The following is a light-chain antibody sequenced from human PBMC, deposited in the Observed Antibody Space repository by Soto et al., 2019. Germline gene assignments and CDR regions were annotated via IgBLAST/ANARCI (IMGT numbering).Light chain of an antibody. J-gene: IGKJ5*01. V-gene: IGKV1D-13*01. CDR1: PGISSA. CDR3: QQFNNYIT. CDR2: DAS. Sequence: AIQLTQSPSSLSASVGDRVTITCRASPGISSALAWYQQKPGKAPKLLIYDASSLESGVPSRFSGSRSGTDFTLTSSSRQPEDFATYYWQQFNNYITSGHGTRLEIK.